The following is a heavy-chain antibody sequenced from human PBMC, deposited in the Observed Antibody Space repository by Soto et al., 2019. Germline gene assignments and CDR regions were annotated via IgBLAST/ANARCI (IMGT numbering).Heavy chain of an antibody. Sequence: SETLSRTCSVSGGSGSRGDYYWSWILQPPGKGLEWIGEISHSGGTNSTPSLKSRVTMSVDKSKNQFSLRLSSVPAADPALYYCARVSKDASGYYYGAFDIWGEGTMVT. CDR3: ARVSKDASGYYYGAFDI. CDR1: GGSGSRGDYY. D-gene: IGHD3-22*01. J-gene: IGHJ3*02. V-gene: IGHV4-61*08. CDR2: ISHSGGT.